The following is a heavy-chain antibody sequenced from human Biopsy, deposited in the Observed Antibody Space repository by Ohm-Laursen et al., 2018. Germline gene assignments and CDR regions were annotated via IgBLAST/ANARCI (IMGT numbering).Heavy chain of an antibody. CDR3: ARMDCSGGSCHYYSYGMDV. V-gene: IGHV4-4*09. D-gene: IGHD2-15*01. CDR2: IHHSGST. Sequence: TLSLTCTVSGVSITAYYWSWIRQPPGKGLECIGNIHHSGSTNYNPSLKSRLTISVDTSKNQFSLKLSSVTDADTAVYYCARMDCSGGSCHYYSYGMDVWGQGTTVTVSS. CDR1: GVSITAYY. J-gene: IGHJ6*02.